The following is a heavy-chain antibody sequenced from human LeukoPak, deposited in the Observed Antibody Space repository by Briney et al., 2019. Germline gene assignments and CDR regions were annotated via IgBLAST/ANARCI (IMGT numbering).Heavy chain of an antibody. D-gene: IGHD2-2*01. CDR1: GYTFISYG. V-gene: IGHV1-2*02. J-gene: IGHJ5*02. CDR2: INPNSGGT. CDR3: ARDLSYCSSTSCQTGSWFDP. Sequence: ASVKVSCKTSGYTFISYGISWVRQAPGQGLEWMGWINPNSGGTNYAQKFQGRVTMTRDTSISTAYMELSRLRSDDTAVYYCARDLSYCSSTSCQTGSWFDPWGQGTLVTVSS.